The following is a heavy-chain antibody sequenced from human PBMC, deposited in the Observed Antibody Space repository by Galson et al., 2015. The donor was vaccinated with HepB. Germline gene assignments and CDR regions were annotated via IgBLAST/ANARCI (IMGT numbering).Heavy chain of an antibody. J-gene: IGHJ4*02. CDR3: ARDATYDSSGYQYFFDY. Sequence: SLRLSCAASGFTFSSYAMHWVRQAPGKGLEWVAVISYDGSNKYYADSVKGRFTISRDNSKNTLYLQMNSLRAEDTAVYYCARDATYDSSGYQYFFDYWGQGTLVTVSS. V-gene: IGHV3-30-3*01. CDR2: ISYDGSNK. CDR1: GFTFSSYA. D-gene: IGHD3-22*01.